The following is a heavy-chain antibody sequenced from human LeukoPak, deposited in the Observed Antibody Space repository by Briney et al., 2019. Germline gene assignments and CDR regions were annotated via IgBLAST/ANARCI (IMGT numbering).Heavy chain of an antibody. V-gene: IGHV3-15*01. Sequence: GGSLRLSCAASGFTFNYAWMSWVRQAPGKGLEWVGRIKSKTDGETTDYAAPVKDRFTISRDDSTNTLYLQMNSLKTEDTALYYCTTAPSGYAYMNGWHLDYWGQGALVTVSS. CDR2: IKSKTDGETT. CDR1: GFTFNYAW. CDR3: TTAPSGYAYMNGWHLDY. J-gene: IGHJ4*02. D-gene: IGHD5-18*01.